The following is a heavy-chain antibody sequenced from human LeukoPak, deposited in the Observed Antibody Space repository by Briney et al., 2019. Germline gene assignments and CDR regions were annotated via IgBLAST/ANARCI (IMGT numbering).Heavy chain of an antibody. V-gene: IGHV3-23*01. Sequence: GGSLKLSCAASEFTLSRSAMSWVRQAPGKGLEWVSTISGSGGSTYYADSVKGRFTISRDNSKNTLYLQMNSLRAEDTAVYYCAKRITMIVVGAFDIWGQGTMVTVSS. CDR1: EFTLSRSA. CDR3: AKRITMIVVGAFDI. J-gene: IGHJ3*02. CDR2: ISGSGGST. D-gene: IGHD3-22*01.